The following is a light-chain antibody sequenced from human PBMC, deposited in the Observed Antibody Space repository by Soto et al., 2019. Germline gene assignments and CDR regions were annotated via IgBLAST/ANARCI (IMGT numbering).Light chain of an antibody. CDR2: KAS. J-gene: IGKJ1*01. CDR1: QRISSW. V-gene: IGKV1-5*03. Sequence: DIQMTQSPSPLSASVGDRVTITCRASQRISSWLAWYQQKPGKAPKLLIYKASSLESGVPSRFSGSGSGTEFTLTISSLQPDDFATYYCQQYNSYPWTFGQGTKVEIK. CDR3: QQYNSYPWT.